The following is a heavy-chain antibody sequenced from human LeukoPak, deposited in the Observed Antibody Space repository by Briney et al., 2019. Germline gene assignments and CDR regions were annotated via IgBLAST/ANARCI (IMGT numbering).Heavy chain of an antibody. Sequence: GDSLPLFYAASGLIFNHHAMHWLRQAPGKGLEWVAVIWRDKSNKFYADSVRGRFTISRDDSRKTVYLQMDTMTVEDPAVYYCGKDAQRGFDYSNSLEYWGQGALVTVAS. V-gene: IGHV3-33*06. D-gene: IGHD4-11*01. CDR2: IWRDKSNK. CDR1: GLIFNHHA. CDR3: GKDAQRGFDYSNSLEY. J-gene: IGHJ4*02.